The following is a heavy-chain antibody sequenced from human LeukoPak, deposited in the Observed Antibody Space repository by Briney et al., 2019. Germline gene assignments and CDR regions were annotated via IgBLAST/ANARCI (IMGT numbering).Heavy chain of an antibody. CDR3: ARDWGFGELLEF. CDR1: GDSINSGTYY. V-gene: IGHV4-39*07. CDR2: INYSGTT. Sequence: SETLSLTCTVSGDSINSGTYYWGWIRQPPGKGLQWIGNINYSGTTHYNPSLKSRITISVDTSRNQFSLKLSSVTAADTAVYYCARDWGFGELLEFWGQGTLVTVSS. J-gene: IGHJ4*02. D-gene: IGHD3-10*01.